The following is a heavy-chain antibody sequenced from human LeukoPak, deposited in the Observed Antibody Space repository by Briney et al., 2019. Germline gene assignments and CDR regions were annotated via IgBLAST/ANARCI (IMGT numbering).Heavy chain of an antibody. CDR3: ASDRPHPRVEPTNFDS. D-gene: IGHD1-14*01. CDR1: GLTFSTCA. Sequence: GQSMRLSCTASGLTFSTCAMSWVRQAPGKGLEWVSAIKGGGSTTYYAESVKGRFITSRDNSKNTLYLQMNSLRAEDTGTYYCASDRPHPRVEPTNFDSWGQGTLITVSA. V-gene: IGHV3-23*01. CDR2: IKGGGSTT. J-gene: IGHJ4*02.